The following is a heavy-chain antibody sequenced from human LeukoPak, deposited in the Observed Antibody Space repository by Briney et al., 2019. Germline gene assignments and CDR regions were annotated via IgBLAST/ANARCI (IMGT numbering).Heavy chain of an antibody. D-gene: IGHD3-10*01. V-gene: IGHV1-18*04. CDR2: ITTYSGDT. J-gene: IGHJ4*02. CDR1: GYTFTSYY. Sequence: ASVKVSCKASGYTFTSYYMHWVRQAPGQGLEWMGWITTYSGDTNYAQDLQDRVTMTTDTSTSTAYMELRSLRSGDTAVYYCARGSTYGFSMGYWGQGTRVTVSS. CDR3: ARGSTYGFSMGY.